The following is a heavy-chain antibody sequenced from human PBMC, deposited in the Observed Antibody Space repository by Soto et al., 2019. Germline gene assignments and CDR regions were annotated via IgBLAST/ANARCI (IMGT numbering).Heavy chain of an antibody. Sequence: GGSLRLSCAASGFTFSSYGMHWVRQAPGKGLEWVAVIWYDGSNKYYADSVKGRFTISRDNSKNTLYLQMNSLRAEDTAVYYCARDGPRSSPVDFDYWGQGTLVTVSS. V-gene: IGHV3-33*01. CDR2: IWYDGSNK. CDR3: ARDGPRSSPVDFDY. CDR1: GFTFSSYG. J-gene: IGHJ4*02. D-gene: IGHD6-6*01.